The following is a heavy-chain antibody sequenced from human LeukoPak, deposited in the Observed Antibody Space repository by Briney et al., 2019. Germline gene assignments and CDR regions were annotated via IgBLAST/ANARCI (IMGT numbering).Heavy chain of an antibody. CDR3: ARDRDFWSGYHVDY. CDR1: GGSISSYY. V-gene: IGHV4-4*07. D-gene: IGHD3-3*01. Sequence: SETLSLTCTVSGGSISSYYWSWLRQPAGKGLEWIGRIYTSGSTNYNPSLKSRVTMSVDTSKNQFSLNLSSVTAADTAVYYCARDRDFWSGYHVDYWGQGTLVTVSS. J-gene: IGHJ4*02. CDR2: IYTSGST.